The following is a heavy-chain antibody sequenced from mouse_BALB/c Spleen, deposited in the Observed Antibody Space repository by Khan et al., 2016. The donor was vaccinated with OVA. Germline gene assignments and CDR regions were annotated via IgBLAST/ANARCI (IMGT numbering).Heavy chain of an antibody. V-gene: IGHV2-6-1*01. Sequence: QVQLKESGPGLVAPSQSLSITCTISGFSLTNYGVHWVRQPPGKGLEWLVLMWSDGSATYNSALKSRLTISMDNSKSQVFLKMHSLQTDDTAMYLCARQTYSHYQVTDYGGQGTSATVAS. J-gene: IGHJ4*01. CDR1: GFSLTNYG. D-gene: IGHD2-4*01. CDR2: MWSDGSA. CDR3: ARQTYSHYQVTDY.